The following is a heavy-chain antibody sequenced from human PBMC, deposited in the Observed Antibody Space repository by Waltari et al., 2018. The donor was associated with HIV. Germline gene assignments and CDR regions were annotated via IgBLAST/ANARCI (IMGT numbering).Heavy chain of an antibody. CDR1: GFLFRDFA. Sequence: QVQLVESGGGLFQHGGSLRLPCAASGFLFRDFAIHWVRQAPGKGLEWVAVISRDGSSKYYADSVQGRFTISRDNSKNSLHLHMNSLRPKDTAVYYCAREGIVAAPFDFWGLGTLVTVSS. D-gene: IGHD2-15*01. CDR2: ISRDGSSK. CDR3: AREGIVAAPFDF. V-gene: IGHV3-30*01. J-gene: IGHJ4*02.